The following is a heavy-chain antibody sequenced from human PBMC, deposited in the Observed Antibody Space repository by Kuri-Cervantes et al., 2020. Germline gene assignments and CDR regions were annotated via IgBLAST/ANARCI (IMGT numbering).Heavy chain of an antibody. CDR1: GGSISSGGYS. J-gene: IGHJ6*02. CDR3: ARISSSWYLYYGMDV. D-gene: IGHD6-13*01. V-gene: IGHV4-30-2*03. CDR2: IYTSGST. Sequence: SQTLSLTCAVSGGSISSGGYSWSWIRQPPGKGLEWIGRIYTSGSTNYNPSLKSRVTMSVDTSKNQFSLKLSSVTAADTAVYYCARISSSWYLYYGMDVWGQGTTVTVSS.